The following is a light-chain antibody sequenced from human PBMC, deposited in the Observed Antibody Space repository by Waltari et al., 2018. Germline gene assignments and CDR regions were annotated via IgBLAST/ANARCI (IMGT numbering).Light chain of an antibody. J-gene: IGKJ4*01. CDR1: QSVLNRDTKKSY. V-gene: IGKV4-1*01. CDR2: WAP. CDR3: QQYYSTVT. Sequence: DIVMTQSPDSLAVSLGERATITCRSSQSVLNRDTKKSYLAWYQQKSGQTPKLLIYWAPTRQSGVPARFSGSGSGTDFTLTITSLQAEDVAVYYCQQYYSTVTFGGGTKVEIK.